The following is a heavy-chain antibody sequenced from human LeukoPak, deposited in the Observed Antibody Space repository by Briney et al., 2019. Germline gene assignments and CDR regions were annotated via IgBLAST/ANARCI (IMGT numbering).Heavy chain of an antibody. Sequence: GGSLRLSCAASGFTFKNYHMVWVRQAPGKGLESISSISNSGGNTYYTDSVQGRFTIFRDNAKNSLYLQMDSLRPEDTALYYCVKDMHDVSGSLDHQFGMDVWGQGTTVTVSS. CDR3: VKDMHDVSGSLDHQFGMDV. V-gene: IGHV3-43*02. D-gene: IGHD1-1*01. CDR2: ISNSGGNT. CDR1: GFTFKNYH. J-gene: IGHJ6*02.